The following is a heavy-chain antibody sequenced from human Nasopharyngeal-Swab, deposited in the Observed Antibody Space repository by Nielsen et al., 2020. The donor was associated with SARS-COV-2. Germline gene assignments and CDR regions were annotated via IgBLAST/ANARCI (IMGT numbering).Heavy chain of an antibody. Sequence: VRQAPGQGLEGMGLINTNTGNPTYAQGFTGRFVFSLDTSVSTAYLQISSLKAEDTAVYYCAREGSDGSGPGDFDYWGQGTLVTVSS. CDR2: INTNTGNP. CDR3: AREGSDGSGPGDFDY. V-gene: IGHV7-4-1*02. J-gene: IGHJ4*02. D-gene: IGHD3-10*01.